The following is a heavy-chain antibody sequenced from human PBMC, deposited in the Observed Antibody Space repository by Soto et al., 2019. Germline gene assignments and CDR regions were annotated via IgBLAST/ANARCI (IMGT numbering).Heavy chain of an antibody. CDR3: ARYCGVVFSLYYHHYGMDV. CDR1: GYTFTSYG. J-gene: IGHJ6*02. Sequence: ASVKVSCKASGYTFTSYGISWVRQAPGQGLEWMGWISAYNGNTNYAQKLQGRVTMTTDTSTSTAYMELRSLRSDDTAVYYCARYCGVVFSLYYHHYGMDVWGQGTTVTVFS. D-gene: IGHD2-21*01. CDR2: ISAYNGNT. V-gene: IGHV1-18*01.